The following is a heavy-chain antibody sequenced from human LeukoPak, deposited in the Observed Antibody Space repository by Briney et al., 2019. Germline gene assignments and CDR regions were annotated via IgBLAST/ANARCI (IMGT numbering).Heavy chain of an antibody. CDR1: GFTFSSYA. V-gene: IGHV3-30*04. CDR2: ISYDGRNK. D-gene: IGHD3-10*01. J-gene: IGHJ6*02. Sequence: QSGGSLRLSCAASGFTFSSYAMHWVRQAPGKGLEWVAVISYDGRNKYYADSVKGRFTISRDNSKNTLYLQMNSLRAEDTAVYYCARSITMVRGVIRGPMSVYYYGMDVWGQGTTVTVSS. CDR3: ARSITMVRGVIRGPMSVYYYGMDV.